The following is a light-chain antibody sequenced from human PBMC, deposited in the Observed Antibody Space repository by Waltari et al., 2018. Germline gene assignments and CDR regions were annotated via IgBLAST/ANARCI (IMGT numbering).Light chain of an antibody. Sequence: QTVVTQVPSLSVYPGGTATLTCALSSDSVPNTYYVSWYHQTPGQAPRTLVYKSNFRSSGVPDRFCGSILGNKAALTITGAQADDESDYYCLLYMGSGIWVFGGGTKLTVL. CDR1: SDSVPNTYY. CDR2: KSN. V-gene: IGLV8-61*01. CDR3: LLYMGSGIWV. J-gene: IGLJ3*02.